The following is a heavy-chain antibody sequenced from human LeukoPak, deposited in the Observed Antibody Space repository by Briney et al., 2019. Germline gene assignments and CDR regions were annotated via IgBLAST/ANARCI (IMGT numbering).Heavy chain of an antibody. CDR2: ITTSSTYT. CDR1: GFTFSSNG. V-gene: IGHV3-21*01. Sequence: GGSLRLSCVASGFTFSSNGMHWVRQAPGKGLEWVSSITTSSTYTFYADSVKGRFTISRDNAKNSLYLQMNSLRVEDTAVYYCARDPYSGSYGDSYYYYMDVWGKGTTVTISS. J-gene: IGHJ6*03. D-gene: IGHD1-26*01. CDR3: ARDPYSGSYGDSYYYYMDV.